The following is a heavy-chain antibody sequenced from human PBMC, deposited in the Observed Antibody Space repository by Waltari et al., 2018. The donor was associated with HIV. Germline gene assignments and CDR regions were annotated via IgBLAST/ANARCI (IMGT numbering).Heavy chain of an antibody. D-gene: IGHD3-22*01. V-gene: IGHV5-51*03. CDR1: GSTFTNSW. CDR3: SRLFYYDTTGYINNAFDI. Sequence: EVQLVQSGAEVRKSGESLKLSCKASGSTFTNSWLAWVRKMSGEGLEWMGIIYPFDSDTRYNPSFEGQITISADKSLATAYLEWNNLNASDAAIYYCSRLFYYDTTGYINNAFDIWGQGTVVTVS. CDR2: IYPFDSDT. J-gene: IGHJ3*02.